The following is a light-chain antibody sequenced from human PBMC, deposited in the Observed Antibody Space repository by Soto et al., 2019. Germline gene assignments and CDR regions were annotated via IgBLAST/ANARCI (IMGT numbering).Light chain of an antibody. CDR1: QRISTY. CDR2: TAS. Sequence: IQMTQSPSSLSASVGDRVTMTCRASQRISTYLNWYQQNPGKAPKILIYTASSLQSGVPSRFSGSGSGTDFTLTISSLQPEDFAIYYCQQSFSTPYTFGQGTKLEIK. CDR3: QQSFSTPYT. V-gene: IGKV1-39*01. J-gene: IGKJ2*01.